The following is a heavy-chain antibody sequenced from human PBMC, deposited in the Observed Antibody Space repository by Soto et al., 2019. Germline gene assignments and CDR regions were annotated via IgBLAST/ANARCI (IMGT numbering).Heavy chain of an antibody. J-gene: IGHJ6*02. CDR1: GDTFSSYT. CDR2: IIPVLGTT. D-gene: IGHD2-21*02. CDR3: ARRSYCVYDCYHKHSSGRDV. V-gene: IGHV1-69*08. Sequence: QVQLVQSGAEVKKPGSSVKVSCRASGDTFSSYTVNWVRQAPGRGLEWLGRIIPVLGTTDYAQKFKGRVRIPADKPTNIVYRERSSLRSEDRAFYYGARRSYCVYDCYHKHSSGRDVGGQGTTAPV.